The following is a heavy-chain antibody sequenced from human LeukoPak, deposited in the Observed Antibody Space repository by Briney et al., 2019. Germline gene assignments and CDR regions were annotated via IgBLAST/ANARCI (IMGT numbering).Heavy chain of an antibody. J-gene: IGHJ3*02. CDR2: ISSSGSTI. Sequence: PGGSLRLSCAASGFTFSDNYMSWIRQAPGKGLEWVSYISSSGSTIYYADSVKGRFTISRDNAKNSLYLQMNSLRAEDTAVYYCARERRQLGFQVDAFDIWGQGTMVTVSS. V-gene: IGHV3-11*04. CDR1: GFTFSDNY. CDR3: ARERRQLGFQVDAFDI. D-gene: IGHD6-13*01.